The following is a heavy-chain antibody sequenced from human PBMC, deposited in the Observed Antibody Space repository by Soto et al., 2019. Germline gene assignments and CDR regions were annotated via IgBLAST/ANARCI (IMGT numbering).Heavy chain of an antibody. D-gene: IGHD3-16*01. CDR3: ARDLLGYPDY. J-gene: IGHJ4*02. CDR1: GFTLSSYW. CDR2: IKQDGSEK. Sequence: EVQLVESGGGLVQPGGSLRLSCAASGFTLSSYWMRWVRQAPGKGLEWVANIKQDGSEKYYVDSVKGRFTISRDNAKNSLYLQMNSLRAEDTAVYYCARDLLGYPDYWGQGTLVTVSS. V-gene: IGHV3-7*01.